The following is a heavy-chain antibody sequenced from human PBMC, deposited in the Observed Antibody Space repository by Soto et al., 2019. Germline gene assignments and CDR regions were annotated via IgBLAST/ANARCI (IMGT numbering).Heavy chain of an antibody. J-gene: IGHJ4*02. D-gene: IGHD1-1*01. CDR2: IYYSGST. CDR1: GGSISSGGYY. CDR3: AREASANWNYYFDY. Sequence: QVQLQESGPGLVKPSQTLSLTCTVSGGSISSGGYYWSWIRQHPGKGLEWIGYIYYSGSTYYNPSLKCRVTISVDTSKNQFSLKLSSVTAADTAVYYCAREASANWNYYFDYWGQGTLVTVSS. V-gene: IGHV4-31*03.